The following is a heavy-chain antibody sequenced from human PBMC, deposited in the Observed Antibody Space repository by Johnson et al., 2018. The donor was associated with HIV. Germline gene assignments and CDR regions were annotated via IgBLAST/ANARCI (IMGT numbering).Heavy chain of an antibody. CDR1: GIIFSHYG. CDR2: ISYDGIKT. J-gene: IGHJ3*02. D-gene: IGHD5-24*01. Sequence: QVQLVESGGGVVQPGRSLRLSCAVSGIIFSHYGMHWVRQAPGKGLEWVALISYDGIKTYYVDSVKARFTISRDDARNTLNLQMNSLRIEDTGLYYSAKDGDDGDGPDGTKGAFDIWGQGTMVTVSS. CDR3: AKDGDDGDGPDGTKGAFDI. V-gene: IGHV3-30*18.